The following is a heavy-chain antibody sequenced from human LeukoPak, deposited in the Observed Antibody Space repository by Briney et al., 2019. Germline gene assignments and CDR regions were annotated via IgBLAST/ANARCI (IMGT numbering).Heavy chain of an antibody. CDR3: ARDGKSGSYTLYYYYYMDV. J-gene: IGHJ6*03. Sequence: GGSLRLSCAASGFTFSSFGMHWVRQAPGQGLEWVAFIRYDGTNKYYADSVKGRFTISRDNAKNSLYLQMNSLRAEDTAVYYCARDGKSGSYTLYYYYYMDVWGKGTTVTISS. CDR2: IRYDGTNK. V-gene: IGHV3-30*02. CDR1: GFTFSSFG. D-gene: IGHD1-26*01.